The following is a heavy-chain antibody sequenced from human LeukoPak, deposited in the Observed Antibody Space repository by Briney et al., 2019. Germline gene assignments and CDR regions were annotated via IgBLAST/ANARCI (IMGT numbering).Heavy chain of an antibody. Sequence: SETLSLTCTVSGGSISSSSYYWGWIRQPPGKGLEWIGSIYYSGGTYYNPSLKSRVTISVDTSKNQFSLKLSSVTAADTAVYYCASYYGDYDIYFDYWGQGTLVTVSS. V-gene: IGHV4-39*01. CDR1: GGSISSSSYY. CDR2: IYYSGGT. J-gene: IGHJ4*02. D-gene: IGHD4-17*01. CDR3: ASYYGDYDIYFDY.